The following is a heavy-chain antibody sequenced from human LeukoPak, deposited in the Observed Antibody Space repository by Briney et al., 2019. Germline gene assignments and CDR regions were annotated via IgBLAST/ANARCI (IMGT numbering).Heavy chain of an antibody. CDR1: GGTINNYA. CDR2: IIPALDIT. D-gene: IGHD1-26*01. Sequence: SVKVSCKASGGTINNYAFIWVRQAPGQGLEWMGRIIPALDITNYAQKFQGRVTITADTSTSTGYMDLTSLRSDDTAVYYCVSGTGSYYHQGYWGQGTLVTVSS. CDR3: VSGTGSYYHQGY. V-gene: IGHV1-69*04. J-gene: IGHJ4*02.